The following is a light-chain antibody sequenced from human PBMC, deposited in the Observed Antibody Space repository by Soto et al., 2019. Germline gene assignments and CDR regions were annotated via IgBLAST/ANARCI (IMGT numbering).Light chain of an antibody. CDR2: SVT. CDR3: CSYAGSYTSYV. CDR1: INDVGGYNS. J-gene: IGLJ1*01. Sequence: QSVLTQPRSVSGSPGQSVTISCSGTINDVGGYNSVSWFQHHPGSAPKLMVHSVTQRPSGVPDRFSGSKSGNTASLTISGLQAEYEADYYCCSYAGSYTSYVFGTGTKLTVL. V-gene: IGLV2-11*01.